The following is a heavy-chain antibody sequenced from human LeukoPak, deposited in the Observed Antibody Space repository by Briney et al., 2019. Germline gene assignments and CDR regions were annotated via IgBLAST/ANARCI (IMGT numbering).Heavy chain of an antibody. Sequence: ASVKVSCKASGYTFTSYGITWVRQAPGQGLEWMGWINPNNGGTGYAQNFQGRVTMTRDTSISTAYMELSGLRSEDTAVYYCVRVYCSSTNCYALDQWGQGTLVTVPS. CDR3: VRVYCSSTNCYALDQ. D-gene: IGHD2-2*01. CDR2: INPNNGGT. CDR1: GYTFTSYG. J-gene: IGHJ4*02. V-gene: IGHV1-2*02.